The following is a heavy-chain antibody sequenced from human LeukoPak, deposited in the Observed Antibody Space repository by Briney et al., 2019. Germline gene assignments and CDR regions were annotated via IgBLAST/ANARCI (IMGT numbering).Heavy chain of an antibody. Sequence: SETLSLTCTVSGGSISSSSYYWGWIRQPPGKGLEWIGSIYYSGSTYYNPSLKSRVTISVDTSKNQFSPKLSSVTAADTAVYYCARNYDSSGYYLLFDYWGQGTLVTVSS. CDR2: IYYSGST. J-gene: IGHJ4*02. D-gene: IGHD3-22*01. CDR1: GGSISSSSYY. CDR3: ARNYDSSGYYLLFDY. V-gene: IGHV4-39*01.